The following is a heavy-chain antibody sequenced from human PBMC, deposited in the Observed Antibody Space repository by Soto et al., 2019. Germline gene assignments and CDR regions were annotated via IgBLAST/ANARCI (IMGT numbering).Heavy chain of an antibody. J-gene: IGHJ4*02. Sequence: GGSLRLSCAASGFTFSSYSMNWVRQAPGKGLEWVSSISSSSSYIYYADSVKGRFTISRDNAKNSLYLQMNSLRAEDTAVYYCARDPVVGYYDSSGYYLDYWGQGTLVTVSS. CDR1: GFTFSSYS. CDR2: ISSSSSYI. D-gene: IGHD3-22*01. CDR3: ARDPVVGYYDSSGYYLDY. V-gene: IGHV3-21*01.